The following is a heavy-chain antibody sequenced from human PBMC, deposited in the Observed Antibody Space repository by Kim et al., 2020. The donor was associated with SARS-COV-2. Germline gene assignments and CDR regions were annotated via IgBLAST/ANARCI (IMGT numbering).Heavy chain of an antibody. D-gene: IGHD3-22*01. CDR2: INPSGGST. Sequence: ASVKVSCKASGYTFTSYYMHWVRQAPGQGLEWMGIINPSGGSTSYAQKFQGRVTMTRDTSTSTVYMELSSLRSEDTAVYYCRLVNTKGYYFDYWGQGTLVTVSS. CDR1: GYTFTSYY. V-gene: IGHV1-46*01. J-gene: IGHJ4*02. CDR3: RLVNTKGYYFDY.